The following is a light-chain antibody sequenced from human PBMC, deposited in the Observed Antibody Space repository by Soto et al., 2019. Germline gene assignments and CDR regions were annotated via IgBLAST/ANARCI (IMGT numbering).Light chain of an antibody. CDR2: DAS. J-gene: IGKJ1*01. Sequence: DIQMTQSPSTLSASVGDRVTITCRASQSISSWLAWYQQKPGKDPKLLIYDASSLESGVPSRFSGSGSGTEFTLTISSLQTDDFATYYCQQYNSYPWTFGQGNTVAIQ. V-gene: IGKV1-5*01. CDR1: QSISSW. CDR3: QQYNSYPWT.